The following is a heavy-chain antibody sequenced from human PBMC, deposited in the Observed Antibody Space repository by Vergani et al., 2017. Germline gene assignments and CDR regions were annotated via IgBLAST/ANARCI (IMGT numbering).Heavy chain of an antibody. J-gene: IGHJ4*02. CDR3: ATAGAGNCGGASCYDFFEY. V-gene: IGHV3-30*02. CDR2: IRFDGSVK. D-gene: IGHD2-15*01. CDR1: GFIFSNYG. Sequence: VQLVESGGGVVQPGGSLRLSCAASGFIFSNYGMHWVRQAPGKGLDWVSFIRFDGSVKFHADSVKGRFIISRDQSKTTLHLQMNGLRPEDTAVYYCATAGAGNCGGASCYDFFEYWGQGTLVTVSS.